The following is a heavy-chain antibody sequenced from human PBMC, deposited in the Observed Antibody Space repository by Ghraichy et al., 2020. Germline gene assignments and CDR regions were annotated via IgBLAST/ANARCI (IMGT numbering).Heavy chain of an antibody. V-gene: IGHV1-2*02. CDR2: INPNSGDT. CDR1: RAPVCTSV. CDR3: ARDYPGEPGASLHY. D-gene: IGHD2-2*01. J-gene: IGHJ4*02. Sequence: ASVKVSCKIGRAPVCTSVMRFLLVCRLQLVKRMGWINPNSGDTKYAQKFQGRVTVTRDTSISTAYMDLSGLRSDDTAVYYCARDYPGEPGASLHYWGQGTLVTVSS.